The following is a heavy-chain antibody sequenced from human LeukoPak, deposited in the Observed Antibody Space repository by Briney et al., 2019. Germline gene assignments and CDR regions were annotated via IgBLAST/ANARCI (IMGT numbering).Heavy chain of an antibody. CDR1: GITRTNYA. CDR3: ANSLRGYCFGTFDY. D-gene: IGHD5-18*01. J-gene: IGHJ4*02. CDR2: ISESGTST. Sequence: PPRPPRPSCAASGITRTNYAMSLVPQAPGKSLDSVSAISESGTSTYSADSDNARFTISRDNSKNTLYHKMNTLRAEDTAVYYCANSLRGYCFGTFDYWGQGTLVTVSS. V-gene: IGHV3-23*01.